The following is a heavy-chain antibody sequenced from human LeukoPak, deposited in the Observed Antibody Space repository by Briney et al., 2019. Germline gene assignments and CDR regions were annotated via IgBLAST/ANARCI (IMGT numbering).Heavy chain of an antibody. V-gene: IGHV3-21*01. CDR1: GFTFSSYS. J-gene: IGHJ6*02. CDR2: ISSSSSYI. Sequence: PGGSLRLSCAASGFTFSSYSMNWVRQAPGKGLEWVSSISSSSSYIYYADSVKGRFTISRDNAKNSLYLQMNCLRAEDTAVYYCARVSCSGGSCYSSYYYYYGMDVWGQGTMVTVSS. D-gene: IGHD2-15*01. CDR3: ARVSCSGGSCYSSYYYYYGMDV.